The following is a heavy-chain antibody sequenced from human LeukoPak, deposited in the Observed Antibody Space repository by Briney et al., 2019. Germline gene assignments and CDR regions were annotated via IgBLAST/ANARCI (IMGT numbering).Heavy chain of an antibody. CDR3: AKSNGYGLIDI. Sequence: GASVKVSCKASGYTFTGYYIHWVRQAPGQGLEWMGWINPNSGGTNYAQRFQGRVTMTRDTSITTAYMDLSRLRSDDTAVYYCAKSNGYGLIDIWGQGTMVTVSS. CDR2: INPNSGGT. CDR1: GYTFTGYY. J-gene: IGHJ3*02. V-gene: IGHV1-2*02. D-gene: IGHD3-22*01.